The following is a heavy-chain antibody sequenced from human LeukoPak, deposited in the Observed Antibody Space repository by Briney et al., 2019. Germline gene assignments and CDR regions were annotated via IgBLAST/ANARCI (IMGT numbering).Heavy chain of an antibody. CDR2: INHSGST. CDR3: ARGRRWIQLWLQWYFDY. J-gene: IGHJ4*02. Sequence: SETLSLTCAVYGGSSSGYYWSWIRQPPGKGLEWIGEINHSGSTNYNPSLKSRVTISVDTSKNQFSLKLSSVTAADTAVYYCARGRRWIQLWLQWYFDYWGQGTLVTVSS. CDR1: GGSSSGYY. D-gene: IGHD5-18*01. V-gene: IGHV4-34*01.